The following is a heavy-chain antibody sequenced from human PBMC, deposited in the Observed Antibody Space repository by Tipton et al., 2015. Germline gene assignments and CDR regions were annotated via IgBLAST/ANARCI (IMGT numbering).Heavy chain of an antibody. Sequence: TLSLTCNVSGGSISSYFWSWIRQPPGKGLEWIGYIYYRGSTNYNPSLKSRVTISVDTSKNQFSLKLSSVTAADTAVYYCAREAVARYYYGMDVWGQGTTVTVSS. CDR1: GGSISSYF. CDR3: AREAVARYYYGMDV. CDR2: IYYRGST. J-gene: IGHJ6*02. D-gene: IGHD6-19*01. V-gene: IGHV4-59*01.